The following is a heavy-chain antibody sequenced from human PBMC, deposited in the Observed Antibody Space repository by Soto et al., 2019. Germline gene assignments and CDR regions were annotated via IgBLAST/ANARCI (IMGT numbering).Heavy chain of an antibody. D-gene: IGHD2-21*02. CDR2: ITSDGKSK. CDR3: ARESGDWPLNWFDP. Sequence: VHLVESGGGLVQPGGSLRLSCAASGFNFSNHWMHWVRQRPGEGLVWVSRITSDGKSKAYAESVKGRFAISRDNAKNTLYLQMTGLTAAGTAVYYCARESGDWPLNWFDPWGQGTLVTVSS. J-gene: IGHJ5*02. CDR1: GFNFSNHW. V-gene: IGHV3-74*01.